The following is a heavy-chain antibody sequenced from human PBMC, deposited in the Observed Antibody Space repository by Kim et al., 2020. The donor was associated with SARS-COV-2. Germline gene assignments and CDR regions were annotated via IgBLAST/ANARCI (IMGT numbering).Heavy chain of an antibody. CDR3: AKCKIAAELDY. V-gene: IGHV3-23*01. D-gene: IGHD6-13*01. Sequence: TDYADPVKGRCTISRDNSKNTLYLQRNSLRAEDTAVYYCAKCKIAAELDYWGQGTLVTVSS. J-gene: IGHJ4*02. CDR2: T.